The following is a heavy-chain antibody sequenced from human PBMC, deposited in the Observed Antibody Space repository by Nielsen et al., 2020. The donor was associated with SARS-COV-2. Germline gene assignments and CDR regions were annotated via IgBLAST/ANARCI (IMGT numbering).Heavy chain of an antibody. V-gene: IGHV3-23*01. D-gene: IGHD5-12*01. CDR2: ISGSGGST. CDR3: AKGNSWPPLFDY. Sequence: LSLTCAASGFTFSSYAMSWVRQAPGKGLEWVSAISGSGGSTYYADSVKGRFTISRDNSKNTLYLQMNSLRAEDTAVYYCAKGNSWPPLFDYWGQGTLVTVSS. CDR1: GFTFSSYA. J-gene: IGHJ4*02.